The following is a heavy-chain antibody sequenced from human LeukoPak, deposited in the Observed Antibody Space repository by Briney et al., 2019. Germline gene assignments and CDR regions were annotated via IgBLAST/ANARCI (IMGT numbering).Heavy chain of an antibody. Sequence: ASVKVSCKASGYTFTSYDINWVRQATGQGLEWMGWMNPNSGNTGYAQKFRGRVTMTRNTPISTAYMELSSLRSEDTAVYYCARVAELPYYYYGMDVWGQGTTVTVSS. CDR2: MNPNSGNT. CDR1: GYTFTSYD. CDR3: ARVAELPYYYYGMDV. J-gene: IGHJ6*02. V-gene: IGHV1-8*01. D-gene: IGHD1-26*01.